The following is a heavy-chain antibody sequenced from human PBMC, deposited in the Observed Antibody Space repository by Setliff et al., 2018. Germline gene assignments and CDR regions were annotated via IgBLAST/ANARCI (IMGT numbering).Heavy chain of an antibody. CDR1: GSAISSGHY. J-gene: IGHJ5*02. Sequence: SETLSLTCAVSGSAISSGHYWGWIRQPPGKGGLEWIGSFRPSGRTYYNPSLKSRVTISLDTSRKQFSLKLTSVTAADTAIYYCARDTSSDWAAWFDPWSQGILVTVSS. CDR2: FRPSGRT. V-gene: IGHV4-38-2*02. CDR3: ARDTSSDWAAWFDP. D-gene: IGHD3-22*01.